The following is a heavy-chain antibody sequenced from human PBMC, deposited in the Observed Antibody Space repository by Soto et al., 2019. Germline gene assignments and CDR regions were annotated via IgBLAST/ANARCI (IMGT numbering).Heavy chain of an antibody. CDR1: GFTFRSYA. CDR3: AKIVGGGSHHDAFDI. Sequence: EVQLLESGGGLVEPGGSLRLSCAASGFTFRSYAMTWVRQAPGKGLEWVSYTGGGGVSTYYADSVKGRFTSSRDDSKNTLYLQMNSLRAEGTALYYCAKIVGGGSHHDAFDIWGQGTMVTVSS. J-gene: IGHJ3*02. D-gene: IGHD2-15*01. V-gene: IGHV3-23*01. CDR2: TGGGGVST.